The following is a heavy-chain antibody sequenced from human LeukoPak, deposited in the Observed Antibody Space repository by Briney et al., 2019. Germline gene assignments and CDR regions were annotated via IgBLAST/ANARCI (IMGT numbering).Heavy chain of an antibody. J-gene: IGHJ6*02. CDR3: ARAGTFTISAPNYYYYYGMDV. CDR1: GGSISSYY. V-gene: IGHV4-59*13. D-gene: IGHD3-3*01. Sequence: SETLSLTCTVSGGSISSYYWSWIRQPPGKGLEWIGYIYYSGSTNYNPSLKSRVTISVDTSKNQFSLKLSSVTAADTAVYYCARAGTFTISAPNYYYYYGMDVWGQGTTVTVSS. CDR2: IYYSGST.